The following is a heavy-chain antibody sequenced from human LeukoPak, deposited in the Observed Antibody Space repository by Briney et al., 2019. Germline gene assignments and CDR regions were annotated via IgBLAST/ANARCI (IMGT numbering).Heavy chain of an antibody. CDR3: ARDRGYGDLNWFDP. CDR2: ISYDGSNK. J-gene: IGHJ5*02. V-gene: IGHV3-30-3*01. D-gene: IGHD4-17*01. Sequence: PGGSLRLSCAASGFTFSSYAMHWVRQAPGKGLEWMAVISYDGSNKYYADSVKGRFTISRDNSKNTLYLQMNSLRAEDTAVYYCARDRGYGDLNWFDPWGQGTLVTVSS. CDR1: GFTFSSYA.